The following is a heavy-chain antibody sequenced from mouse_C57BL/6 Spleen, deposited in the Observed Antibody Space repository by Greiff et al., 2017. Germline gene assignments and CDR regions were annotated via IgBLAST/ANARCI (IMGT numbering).Heavy chain of an antibody. J-gene: IGHJ4*01. Sequence: GGRLVQPKGSLNLSCAAPGFSLNTYAMNWVGQAPGKGLEWVARIRSKSNNYATYYADSVNDRYTIPREGSESMLYLEMNNLKTGGTAVYYWVRDPSYGECDKEGYYDMDDWGQGTSVTVSS. D-gene: IGHD6-1*01. CDR3: VRDPSYGECDKEGYYDMDD. CDR1: GFSLNTYA. V-gene: IGHV10-1*01. CDR2: IRSKSNNYAT.